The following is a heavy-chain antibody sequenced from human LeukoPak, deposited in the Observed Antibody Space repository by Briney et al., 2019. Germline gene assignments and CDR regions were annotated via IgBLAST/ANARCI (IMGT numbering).Heavy chain of an antibody. D-gene: IGHD6-13*01. CDR3: ARGRIAAAGTAFDAFDI. CDR2: INHSGST. J-gene: IGHJ3*02. V-gene: IGHV4-34*01. CDR1: GGSFSGYY. Sequence: SETLSLTCAVYGGSFSGYYWSWIPQPPGKGLEWIGEINHSGSTNYNPSLKSRVTISVDTSKNQFSLKLSSVTAADTAVYYCARGRIAAAGTAFDAFDIWGQGTMVTVSS.